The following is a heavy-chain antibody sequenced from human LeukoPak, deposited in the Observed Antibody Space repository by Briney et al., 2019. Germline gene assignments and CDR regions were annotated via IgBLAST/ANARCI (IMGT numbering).Heavy chain of an antibody. D-gene: IGHD3-22*01. CDR3: ARSTVNTMIVVVIDDY. CDR2: INPDSGGT. CDR1: GYTLTELS. Sequence: GASVKVSCKVSGYTLTELSMHWVRQAPGQGLEWMGWINPDSGGTNYAQKFQGRVTMTTDTSINTAYMELSRLRSDDTAVYYCARSTVNTMIVVVIDDYWGQGTLVTVSS. V-gene: IGHV1-2*02. J-gene: IGHJ4*02.